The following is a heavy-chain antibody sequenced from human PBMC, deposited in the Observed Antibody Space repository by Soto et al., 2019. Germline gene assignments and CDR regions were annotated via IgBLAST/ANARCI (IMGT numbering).Heavy chain of an antibody. D-gene: IGHD3-16*01. Sequence: QLQLQESGPGLVKPSETLSLTCTVSGGSISSSSYYWGWIRQPPGKGLEWIGTFYYSGSTYYNPSLKSRATISVDTSKNQFSLNLSSVTAADTAVYYCARNWGRQVFDYWGQGTMVTVSS. CDR1: GGSISSSSYY. CDR3: ARNWGRQVFDY. J-gene: IGHJ4*02. V-gene: IGHV4-39*01. CDR2: FYYSGST.